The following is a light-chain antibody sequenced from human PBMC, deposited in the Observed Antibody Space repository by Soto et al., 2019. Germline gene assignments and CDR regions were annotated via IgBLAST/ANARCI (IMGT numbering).Light chain of an antibody. V-gene: IGKV4-1*01. CDR2: WAS. Sequence: DIVMTQSPDSLAVSLGERATINCKSSQSVLYSSNNKNYLAWYQQKPGQPPKLLIYWASTRESGVPERFSGSGSGTDFTLTISSLQADDVAVYYCHQYYSDLYTFGQGTKLEIK. CDR1: QSVLYSSNNKNY. J-gene: IGKJ2*01. CDR3: HQYYSDLYT.